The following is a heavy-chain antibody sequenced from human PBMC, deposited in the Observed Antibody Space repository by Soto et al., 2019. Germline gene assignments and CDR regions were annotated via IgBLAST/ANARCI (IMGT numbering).Heavy chain of an antibody. J-gene: IGHJ3*01. D-gene: IGHD5-18*01. CDR2: IYYSGST. Sequence: SGGSISSYYWSWIRQPPGKGLEWIGYIYYSGSTNYNPSLKSRVTITEDSXYNXFSLKLSSVSAADKAEQQRAGILRGYSYGYDAFDXWXQGTMVT. CDR3: AGILRGYSYGYDAFDX. CDR1: GGSISSYY. V-gene: IGHV4-59*01.